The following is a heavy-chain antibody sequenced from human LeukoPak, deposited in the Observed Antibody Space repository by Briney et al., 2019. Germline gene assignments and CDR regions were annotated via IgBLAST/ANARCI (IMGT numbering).Heavy chain of an antibody. CDR3: SWIMGRGGYYYYGMDV. CDR1: GGTFSSYA. D-gene: IGHD3-10*01. V-gene: IGHV1-69*01. J-gene: IGHJ6*02. CDR2: IIPIFGTA. Sequence: SVKVSCKASGGTFSSYAISWVRQAPGPGLERMGGIIPIFGTANYAQKFQGRVTITADESTSTAYMELSSLRSEDTAVYYWSWIMGRGGYYYYGMDVWGQGTTVTVSS.